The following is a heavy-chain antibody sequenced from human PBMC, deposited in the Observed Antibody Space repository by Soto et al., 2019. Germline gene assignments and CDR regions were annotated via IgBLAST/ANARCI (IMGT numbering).Heavy chain of an antibody. V-gene: IGHV4-4*07. D-gene: IGHD1-1*01. CDR2: IYATGTT. J-gene: IGHJ5*02. CDR3: VRDGTKTLREWFDP. Sequence: PSETLSLTCPVSGASISGFYWSWIRQSAGKGLEWIGRIYATGTTDYNPSLKSRVMLSVDTSKKQFSLKSRSVTAADSAVYCCVRDGTKTLREWFDPWGQGISVTVSS. CDR1: GASISGFY.